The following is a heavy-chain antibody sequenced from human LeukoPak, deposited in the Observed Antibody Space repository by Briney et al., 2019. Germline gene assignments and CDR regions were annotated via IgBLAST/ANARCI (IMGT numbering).Heavy chain of an antibody. Sequence: GGSLRLSRAASGFAFISYSINWVRQAPGKGLEWVSSTSSGAVYIYYADSMKGRFSTSRDDAKNSLYLQMNSLRVEDTAVYYCARGHSGSYQRTDAFDIWGQGTMVTVSS. CDR1: GFAFISYS. J-gene: IGHJ3*02. V-gene: IGHV3-21*01. D-gene: IGHD1-26*01. CDR2: TSSGAVYI. CDR3: ARGHSGSYQRTDAFDI.